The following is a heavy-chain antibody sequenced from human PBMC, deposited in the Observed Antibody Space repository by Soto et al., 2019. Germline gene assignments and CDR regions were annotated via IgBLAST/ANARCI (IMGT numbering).Heavy chain of an antibody. CDR2: ITSSGGST. J-gene: IGHJ4*02. D-gene: IGHD3-10*01. CDR3: AKLVSG. Sequence: PGGSLRLSCAAPGFSLSNSAMSWFRQAPGKGLEWVSVITSSGGSTYYADPVKGRFTISRDNSKNTLYLQMNSLRAEDTAVYYCAKLVSGWGQGTLVTVS. CDR1: GFSLSNSA. V-gene: IGHV3-23*01.